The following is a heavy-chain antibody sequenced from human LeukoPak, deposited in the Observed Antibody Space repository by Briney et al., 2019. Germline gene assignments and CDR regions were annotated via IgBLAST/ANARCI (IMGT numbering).Heavy chain of an antibody. CDR3: ARADIVVPGFDP. V-gene: IGHV4-59*08. D-gene: IGHD2-2*01. Sequence: PSETLSLTCTVSGGSISSYYWSWIRQPPGKGLEWIGYIYYSGSTNYNPSLKSRVTISVDTSKNQFSLKLSSVTAADTAVYYCARADIVVPGFDPWGQGTLVTVSS. CDR1: GGSISSYY. CDR2: IYYSGST. J-gene: IGHJ5*02.